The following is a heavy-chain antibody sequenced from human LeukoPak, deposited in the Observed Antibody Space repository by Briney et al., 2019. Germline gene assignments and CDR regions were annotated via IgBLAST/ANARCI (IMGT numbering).Heavy chain of an antibody. D-gene: IGHD3-10*01. CDR2: SGPYNGNT. J-gene: IGHJ6*03. Sequence: ASVKVSCKASGYTFTNYGISWVRQAPGQGLEWMGWSGPYNGNTNYAQKFQDRITMTTDTSTSTAYMELRSLRSDDTAMYYCARLWFNHMDVWGKGTTVTISS. V-gene: IGHV1-18*01. CDR1: GYTFTNYG. CDR3: ARLWFNHMDV.